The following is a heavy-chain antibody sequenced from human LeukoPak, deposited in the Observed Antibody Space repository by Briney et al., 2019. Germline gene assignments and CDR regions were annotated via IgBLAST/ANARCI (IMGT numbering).Heavy chain of an antibody. CDR2: IYPGDSDT. J-gene: IGHJ5*02. V-gene: IGHV5-51*01. CDR1: GYSFTFYW. D-gene: IGHD3-22*01. CDR3: ARHSPAVGYYDSSGYYSWLDP. Sequence: GESLKISCEGSGYSFTFYWIGWGRQMPGKGLEWIGSIYPGDSDTSYRPSFQGKVTISAETSITTAYLKWSRLTASDTAMYYSARHSPAVGYYDSSGYYSWLDPWGQGTLVTVSS.